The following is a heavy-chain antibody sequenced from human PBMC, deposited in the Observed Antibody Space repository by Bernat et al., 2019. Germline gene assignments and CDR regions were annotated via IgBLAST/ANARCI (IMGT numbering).Heavy chain of an antibody. J-gene: IGHJ5*02. CDR3: ARGKYYGSGSYYP. CDR2: ISYDGSNK. D-gene: IGHD3-10*01. CDR1: GFTFSSYA. V-gene: IGHV3-30-3*01. Sequence: QVQLVESGGGVVQPGRSLRLSCAASGFTFSSYAMHWVRQAPGKGLEWVAVISYDGSNKYYADSVKGRFTISRDNSKNTLYLQMNSLRAEDTAVYYCARGKYYGSGSYYPWGQGTLVTVSS.